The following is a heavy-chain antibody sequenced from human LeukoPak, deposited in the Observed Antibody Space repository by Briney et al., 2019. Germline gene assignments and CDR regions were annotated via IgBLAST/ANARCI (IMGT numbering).Heavy chain of an antibody. Sequence: GGSLRLSCAASGFTFSNYAMSWLRQAPGKGLEGVSYISSSRSTIYYADSVKGRFTISRDNAKNSLYLQMNSLRAEDTAVYYCARERSTTDYWGQGTLVTVSS. CDR2: ISSSRSTI. J-gene: IGHJ4*02. CDR1: GFTFSNYA. V-gene: IGHV3-11*01. CDR3: ARERSTTDY. D-gene: IGHD2-2*01.